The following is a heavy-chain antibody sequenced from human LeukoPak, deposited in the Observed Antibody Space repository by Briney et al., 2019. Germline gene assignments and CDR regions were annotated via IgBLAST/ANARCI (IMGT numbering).Heavy chain of an antibody. CDR2: ISSSGSTI. Sequence: GGSLRLSCAASGFTFSSYEMNWVRQAPGKGLEWVSYISSSGSTIYYADSVKGRFTISRDNAKNSLYLQMNSLRAEDTAVYYCAKDANYYGSGSYYKGVFDYWGQGTLVTVSS. V-gene: IGHV3-48*03. J-gene: IGHJ4*02. D-gene: IGHD3-10*01. CDR1: GFTFSSYE. CDR3: AKDANYYGSGSYYKGVFDY.